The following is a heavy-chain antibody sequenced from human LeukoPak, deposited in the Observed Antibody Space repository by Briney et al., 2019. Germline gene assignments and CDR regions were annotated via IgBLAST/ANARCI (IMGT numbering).Heavy chain of an antibody. Sequence: PSQTLSLTCTVSGGSISSGSYYWSWIRQPGGKGLEWIVLIYTTRTTNYTPSLNTRVTISVHTSKNQFSLKLSSVTAADTAVYYCARTAAGTPNHFDYWGQGTLVTVSS. D-gene: IGHD6-13*01. J-gene: IGHJ4*02. CDR2: IYTTRTT. CDR3: ARTAAGTPNHFDY. V-gene: IGHV4-61*02. CDR1: GGSISSGSYY.